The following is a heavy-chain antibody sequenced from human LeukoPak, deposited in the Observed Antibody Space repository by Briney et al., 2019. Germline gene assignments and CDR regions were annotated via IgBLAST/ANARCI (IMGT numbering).Heavy chain of an antibody. D-gene: IGHD3-22*01. CDR2: ISAYNGNT. J-gene: IGHJ5*02. V-gene: IGHV1-18*01. CDR1: GYTFTSYG. CDR3: ARVKGGIRRYYDSSEGWFDP. Sequence: ASVKVSCKASGYTFTSYGISWVRQAPGQGLEWMGWISAYNGNTNYAQKLQGRVTMTTDTSTSTAYMELRSLRSDDTAVYYCARVKGGIRRYYDSSEGWFDPWGQGTLVTVSS.